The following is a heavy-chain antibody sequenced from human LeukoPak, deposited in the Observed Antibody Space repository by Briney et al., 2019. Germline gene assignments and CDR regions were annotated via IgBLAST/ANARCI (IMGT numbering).Heavy chain of an antibody. CDR3: AKLVDSSGYYSHDAFDI. CDR1: GFTFSSYG. Sequence: GGSLRLSCAASGFTFSSYGMHWVRQAPGKGLEWVAVISYDGSNKYYADSVKGRFTISRDNSKNTLYLQMNSLRAEDTAVYYCAKLVDSSGYYSHDAFDIWGQGTMVTVSS. V-gene: IGHV3-30*18. CDR2: ISYDGSNK. J-gene: IGHJ3*02. D-gene: IGHD3-22*01.